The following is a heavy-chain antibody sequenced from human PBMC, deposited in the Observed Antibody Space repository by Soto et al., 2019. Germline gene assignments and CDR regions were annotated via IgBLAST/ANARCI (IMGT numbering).Heavy chain of an antibody. Sequence: GASVKVSCKASGYTFTDYAINWLRQAPGQGFQWVGWISPYSGNTTSAENFFDRVTMTTDTSTKTAYLELRSLRSDDTAVYYCARDHGLAWAVRPANYYYAMDVWGQGTTVTVSS. J-gene: IGHJ6*02. V-gene: IGHV1-18*04. CDR2: ISPYSGNT. CDR3: ARDHGLAWAVRPANYYYAMDV. CDR1: GYTFTDYA. D-gene: IGHD6-6*01.